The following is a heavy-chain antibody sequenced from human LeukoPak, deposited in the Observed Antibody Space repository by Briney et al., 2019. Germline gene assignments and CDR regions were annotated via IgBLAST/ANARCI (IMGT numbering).Heavy chain of an antibody. J-gene: IGHJ3*02. Sequence: GGSLRLSCEASGVTFSSYVMSWVRQALGKGPEWVSGISGSGGGTYYADSVKGRFAISRDNSKNTLYLQMNSLRAEDTAVYYCVQEGPRGLAFDIWGQGTKVTVSS. CDR1: GVTFSSYV. CDR3: VQEGPRGLAFDI. CDR2: ISGSGGGT. V-gene: IGHV3-23*01.